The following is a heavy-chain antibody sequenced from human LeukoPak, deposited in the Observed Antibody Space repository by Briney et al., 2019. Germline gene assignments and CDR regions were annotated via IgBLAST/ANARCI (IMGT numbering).Heavy chain of an antibody. CDR1: GFTVSSNY. D-gene: IGHD3-22*01. CDR2: ISGSGGST. V-gene: IGHV3-23*01. J-gene: IGHJ4*02. Sequence: GGSLGLSCAASGFTVSSNYMSWVRQAPGKGLEWVSAISGSGGSTYYADSVKGRFTISRDNSKNTLYLQMNSLRAEDTAVYYCAKDRVTYYYDSSGYSTLVWGQGTLVTVSS. CDR3: AKDRVTYYYDSSGYSTLV.